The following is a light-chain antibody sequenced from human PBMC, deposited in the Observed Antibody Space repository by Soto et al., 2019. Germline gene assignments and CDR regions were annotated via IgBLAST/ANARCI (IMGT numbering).Light chain of an antibody. CDR3: QHYNGLPLT. V-gene: IGKV1-33*01. CDR1: QDILNY. Sequence: DIRVTQSPSSLSASVGDRVTITCHASQDILNYLNWYQQKPAKAPKLLIYDASTLNTGVPSRFSGTGYGTDFSFTISSLQPEDVATYYCQHYNGLPLTFGQGTRLELK. CDR2: DAS. J-gene: IGKJ5*01.